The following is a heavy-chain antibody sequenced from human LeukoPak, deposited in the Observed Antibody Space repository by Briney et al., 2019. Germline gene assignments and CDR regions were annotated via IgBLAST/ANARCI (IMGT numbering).Heavy chain of an antibody. CDR2: INHSGST. V-gene: IGHV4-34*01. D-gene: IGHD4-23*01. J-gene: IGHJ4*02. CDR1: GGSFSGYY. Sequence: SETLSLTCAVYGGSFSGYYWSWIRQPPGKGLEWIGEINHSGSTNYNPSLKSRVTISVDTSKNQFSLKLSSVTAADTAVYYCARTGPYGGIDYWGQGTLVTVSS. CDR3: ARTGPYGGIDY.